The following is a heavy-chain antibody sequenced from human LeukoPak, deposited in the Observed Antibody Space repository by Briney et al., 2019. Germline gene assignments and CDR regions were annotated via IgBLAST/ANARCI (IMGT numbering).Heavy chain of an antibody. D-gene: IGHD6-13*01. CDR2: ISYDGSNK. J-gene: IGHJ4*02. CDR1: GFTFSSYG. Sequence: PGGSLRLSCAASGFTFSSYGMHWVRQAPGKGLEWVAVISYDGSNKYYADSVKGRFTISRGNSKNTLYLQMNSLRAEDTAVYYCAKSFPAAGTFGDYWGQGTLVTVFS. CDR3: AKSFPAAGTFGDY. V-gene: IGHV3-30*18.